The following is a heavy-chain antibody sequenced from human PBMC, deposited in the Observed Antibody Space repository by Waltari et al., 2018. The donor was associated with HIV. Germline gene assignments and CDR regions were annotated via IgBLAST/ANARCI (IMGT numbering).Heavy chain of an antibody. CDR3: TRGWARDAYDI. CDR1: GGTFSSYT. D-gene: IGHD1-26*01. Sequence: QVQLVQSGAEVKKPGSSVKVSCESSGGTFSSYTITWVRQAPGQGLEWMGRIIPMLGITNYAQKFQGRVTITADKSTSTAYMELSSLRSEDTAMYYCTRGWARDAYDIWGQGTMVIVSS. CDR2: IIPMLGIT. V-gene: IGHV1-69*02. J-gene: IGHJ3*02.